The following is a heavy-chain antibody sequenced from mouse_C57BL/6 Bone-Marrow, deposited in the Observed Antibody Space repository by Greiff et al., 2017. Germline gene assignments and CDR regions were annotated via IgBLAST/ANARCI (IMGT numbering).Heavy chain of an antibody. CDR2: IDPSDSYT. D-gene: IGHD1-2*01. CDR1: GYTFPSYW. CDR3: ARRDYGGY. Sequence: QVQLQQPGAELVKPGASVKLSCKASGYTFPSYWMQWVKQRPGKGLEWIGEIDPSDSYTNYNQKFKGKATLAVDTSSSTAYMQLSSLTSEDSAVYYCARRDYGGYGGQGTTLTVSS. V-gene: IGHV1-50*01. J-gene: IGHJ2*01.